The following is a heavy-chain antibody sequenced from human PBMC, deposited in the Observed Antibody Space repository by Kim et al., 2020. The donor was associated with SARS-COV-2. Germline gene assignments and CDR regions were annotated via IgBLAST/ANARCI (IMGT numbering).Heavy chain of an antibody. CDR3: ARDLPYNWNDGNWFDP. J-gene: IGHJ5*02. CDR2: INPNSGGT. Sequence: ASVKVSCKASGYTFTGYYMHWVRQAPGQGLEWMGWINPNSGGTNYAQKFQGRVTMTRDTSISPAYMELSRLRSEHPAVYFCARDLPYNWNDGNWFDPWGPGTPVTVSP. CDR1: GYTFTGYY. D-gene: IGHD1-1*01. V-gene: IGHV1-2*02.